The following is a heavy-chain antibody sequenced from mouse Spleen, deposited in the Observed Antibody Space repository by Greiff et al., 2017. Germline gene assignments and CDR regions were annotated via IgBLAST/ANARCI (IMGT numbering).Heavy chain of an antibody. J-gene: IGHJ3*01. CDR2: INYDGSST. D-gene: IGHD1-1*01. V-gene: IGHV5-16*01. Sequence: EVKLMESEGGLVQPGSSMKLSCTASGFTFSDYYMAWVRQVPEKGLEWVANINYDGSSTYYLDSLKSRFIISRDNAKNILYLQMSSLKSEDTATYYCASYGSSYGWFAYWGQGTLVTVSA. CDR1: GFTFSDYY. CDR3: ASYGSSYGWFAY.